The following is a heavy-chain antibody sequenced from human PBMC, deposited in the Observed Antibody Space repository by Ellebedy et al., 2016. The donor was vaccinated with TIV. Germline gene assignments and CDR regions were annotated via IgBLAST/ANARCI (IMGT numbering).Heavy chain of an antibody. CDR1: GGSISSSSYY. J-gene: IGHJ4*02. Sequence: MPSETLSLTCTVSGGSISSSSYYWGWIRQPPGKGLAWIGSIYYSGPTYYNPSLKSRVTISVDTSKNQFSLKLSSVTAADTAVYYCARGRWLQPYFDYWGQGTPVTVSS. CDR3: ARGRWLQPYFDY. D-gene: IGHD5-24*01. V-gene: IGHV4-39*07. CDR2: IYYSGPT.